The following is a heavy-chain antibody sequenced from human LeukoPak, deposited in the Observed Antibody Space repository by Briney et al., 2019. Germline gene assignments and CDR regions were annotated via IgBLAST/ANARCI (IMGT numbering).Heavy chain of an antibody. D-gene: IGHD3-22*01. Sequence: PGGSLRLSCAASGFTFSSYSMNWVRQAPGKGLEWVSYISSSSSTIYYADSVKGRFTISRDNAKNSLYLQMNSLRAEDTAVYYCAKDPRITMIVVVTYDAFDIWGQGTMVTVS. V-gene: IGHV3-48*01. CDR3: AKDPRITMIVVVTYDAFDI. CDR2: ISSSSSTI. CDR1: GFTFSSYS. J-gene: IGHJ3*02.